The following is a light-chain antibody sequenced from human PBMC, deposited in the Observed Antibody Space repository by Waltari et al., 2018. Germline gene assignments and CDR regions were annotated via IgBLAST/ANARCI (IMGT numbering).Light chain of an antibody. CDR1: QSISRY. Sequence: IVLTQSPGTLSLSPGERATLSCRASQSISRYLAWYQQKPGQAPRLLNYAASSRATGIPDRFSGSGSGTDFSLTISRLEPEDFAVYFCQNHERLPAVFGQGTKVEIK. J-gene: IGKJ1*01. V-gene: IGKV3-20*01. CDR2: AAS. CDR3: QNHERLPAV.